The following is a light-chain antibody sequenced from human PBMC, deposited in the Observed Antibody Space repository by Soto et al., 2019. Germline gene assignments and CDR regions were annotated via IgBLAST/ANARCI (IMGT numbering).Light chain of an antibody. J-gene: IGLJ1*01. Sequence: QSVLTRPASVSGSPGQSITISCSGSISDVGSSGPVSWYQHHPGQVPKLIIYEVSNRPSGVSNRFSGSKSGNTASLTISGLQAEDEADYYCSSYTSSSTLAYVFGTGTKVTVL. V-gene: IGLV2-14*02. CDR1: ISDVGSSGP. CDR3: SSYTSSSTLAYV. CDR2: EVS.